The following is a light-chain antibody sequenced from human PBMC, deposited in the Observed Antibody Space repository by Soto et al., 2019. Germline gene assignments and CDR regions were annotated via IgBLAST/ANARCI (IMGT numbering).Light chain of an antibody. CDR1: QSIGDN. CDR3: QQSFNTPPT. CDR2: AAS. Sequence: DIQMTQSPSSLSASVGDRVTITCRASQSIGDNLNWYQQKPGTAPNIHIYAASSLQSGVPSRFSGSGSGTDFTLPISNLQPEDFVSYFYQQSFNTPPTFGGGTKVEIK. J-gene: IGKJ4*01. V-gene: IGKV1-39*01.